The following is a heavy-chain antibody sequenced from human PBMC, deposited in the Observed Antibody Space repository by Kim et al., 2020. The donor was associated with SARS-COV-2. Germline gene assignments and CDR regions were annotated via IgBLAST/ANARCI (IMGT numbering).Heavy chain of an antibody. CDR2: INKDGSRT. CDR3: VRDPV. Sequence: INKDGSRTYYADSVKGRFTISRDNAKNTVHLQMNSLRAEDTAVYYCVRDPVWGQGTLVTVSS. V-gene: IGHV3-74*01. J-gene: IGHJ3*01.